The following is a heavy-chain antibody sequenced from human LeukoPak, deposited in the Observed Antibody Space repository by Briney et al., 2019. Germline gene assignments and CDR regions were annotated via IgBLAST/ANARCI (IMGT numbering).Heavy chain of an antibody. CDR1: GYTFTSYG. J-gene: IGHJ5*02. CDR2: ISAYNGDT. V-gene: IGHV1-18*01. Sequence: GASVKVSCTASGYTFTSYGVTWVRQAPGQELEWMGWISAYNGDTNYAQKFQGRVTMTTDTSTSTVYMDLRSLTSDDTAVYYCARVVVGGSGAYNWFDPWGQGTLVTVSA. D-gene: IGHD1-26*01. CDR3: ARVVVGGSGAYNWFDP.